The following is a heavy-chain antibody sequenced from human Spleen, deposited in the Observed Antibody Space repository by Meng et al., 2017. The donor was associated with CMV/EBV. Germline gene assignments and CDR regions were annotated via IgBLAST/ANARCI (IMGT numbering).Heavy chain of an antibody. J-gene: IGHJ4*02. CDR2: IWYDGSNK. CDR1: GFTFSTNG. CDR3: VKGSDSGDYGFFDF. V-gene: IGHV3-33*06. D-gene: IGHD4-17*01. Sequence: ASGFTFSTNGRHWVRQAPGKGLEWVAIIWYDGSNKHYSDSVKGRFIISRDNSKNTLYLQMNSLRVEDTAVYYCVKGSDSGDYGFFDFWGPGTLVTVSS.